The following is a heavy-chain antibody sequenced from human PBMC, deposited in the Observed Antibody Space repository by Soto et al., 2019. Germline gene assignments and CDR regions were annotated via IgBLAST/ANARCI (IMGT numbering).Heavy chain of an antibody. CDR2: ITPFSGDV. CDR1: GNTFTYRY. J-gene: IGHJ4*02. V-gene: IGHV1-45*02. Sequence: SVKVSCKALGNTFTYRYLHWVRQAPGQALEWMGWITPFSGDVHYAQKFQERVTITRDRSINTVYMQMSSLRSEDTAMYFCAGGGAGSGPFTWELPDHWGQGTLVTVSS. D-gene: IGHD1-26*01. CDR3: AGGGAGSGPFTWELPDH.